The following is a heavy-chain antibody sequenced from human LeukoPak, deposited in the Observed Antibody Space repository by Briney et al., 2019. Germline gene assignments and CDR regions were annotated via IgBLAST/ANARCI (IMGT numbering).Heavy chain of an antibody. CDR1: GGSISSSSYY. CDR2: LYCSAST. Sequence: SETLSLTCTVYGGSISSSSYYWSWNRQPPGKGLEWIGSLYCSASTYYNPSLKSRVTISVDTSKNQFSLKLSSVTAADTAVYYCASTGGSTSLRTHRITPGVWFDPWGQGTLVTVSS. V-gene: IGHV4-39*07. D-gene: IGHD2-2*01. CDR3: ASTGGSTSLRTHRITPGVWFDP. J-gene: IGHJ5*02.